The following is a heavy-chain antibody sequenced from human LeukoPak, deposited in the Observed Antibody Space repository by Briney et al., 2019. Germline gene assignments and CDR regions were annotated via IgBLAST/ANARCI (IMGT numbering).Heavy chain of an antibody. CDR1: GYTFTGYY. D-gene: IGHD7-27*01. CDR2: INPNSGGT. V-gene: IGHV1-2*02. CDR3: ARDGEEGPHSAFDI. Sequence: ASVKVSCKASGYTFTGYYMHWVRQAPGQGLEWMGWINPNSGGTNYAQKFRGRVTMTRDTSISTAYMELSRLRSDDTAVYYCARDGEEGPHSAFDIWGQGTVVTVSS. J-gene: IGHJ3*02.